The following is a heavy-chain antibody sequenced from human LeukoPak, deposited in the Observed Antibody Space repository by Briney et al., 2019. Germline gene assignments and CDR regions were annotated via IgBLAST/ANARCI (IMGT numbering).Heavy chain of an antibody. Sequence: GASVKVSCKASGGTFSSYAISWVRQAPGQGLEWMGGIIPIFGTANYAQKFQGRVTITADESTGTAYMELSSLRSEDTAVYYCARDREIAASHYMDVWGKGTTVTVSS. CDR2: IIPIFGTA. V-gene: IGHV1-69*13. J-gene: IGHJ6*03. CDR3: ARDREIAASHYMDV. CDR1: GGTFSSYA. D-gene: IGHD6-6*01.